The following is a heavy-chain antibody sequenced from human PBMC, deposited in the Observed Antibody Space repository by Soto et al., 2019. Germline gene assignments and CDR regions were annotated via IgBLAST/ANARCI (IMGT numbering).Heavy chain of an antibody. Sequence: EVQLVDSGGGLVQPGGSLRLSCAASGFTFSSYWMSWVRQAPGKGLEWVANIKEDGSEKYYVDSVKGRFTISRDNAKNVLYLKMNSLRAEDTAVYYCVRDKDDSSDAFDIWGQGTMVTVSS. V-gene: IGHV3-7*01. J-gene: IGHJ3*02. CDR1: GFTFSSYW. CDR3: VRDKDDSSDAFDI. CDR2: IKEDGSEK. D-gene: IGHD3-3*01.